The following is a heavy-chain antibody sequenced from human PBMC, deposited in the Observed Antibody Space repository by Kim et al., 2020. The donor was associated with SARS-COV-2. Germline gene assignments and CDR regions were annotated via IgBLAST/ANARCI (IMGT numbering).Heavy chain of an antibody. CDR2: ISAYNGNT. J-gene: IGHJ4*02. CDR3: ARDSVTLDYYGSGDY. D-gene: IGHD3-10*01. CDR1: GYTFTSYG. Sequence: ASVKVSCKASGYTFTSYGISCVRQAPGQGLEWMGWISAYNGNTNYVQKLQGRVTMTTDTSTSTAYMELRSLRSDDTAVYYCARDSVTLDYYGSGDYWGQGTLVTVSS. V-gene: IGHV1-18*01.